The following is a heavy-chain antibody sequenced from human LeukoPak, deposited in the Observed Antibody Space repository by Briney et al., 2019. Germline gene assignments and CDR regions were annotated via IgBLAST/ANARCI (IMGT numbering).Heavy chain of an antibody. CDR3: SRSHDYGGLYFYYYMDV. V-gene: IGHV4-39*01. D-gene: IGHD4-23*01. CDR1: GGSISSGSDY. Sequence: SETLSLTCTVSGGSISSGSDYWGWIRQTPGKGLEWIGNLDSSGSTYYNPSLKSRVTISVGTSKNQFSLNLRSVTAADTAIYFCSRSHDYGGLYFYYYMDVWGKGTTVTVSS. CDR2: LDSSGST. J-gene: IGHJ6*03.